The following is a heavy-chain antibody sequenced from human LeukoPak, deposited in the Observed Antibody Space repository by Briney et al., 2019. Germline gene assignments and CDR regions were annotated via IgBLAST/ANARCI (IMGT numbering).Heavy chain of an antibody. Sequence: GGSLRLSCAASGFTVSSNYMSWVRQAPGKGLEWVSVIYSGGSTYYADSAKGRFTISRDNSKNTLYLQMNSLRAEDTAVYYCARDYYDSSGYSHWGQGTLVTVSS. CDR2: IYSGGST. CDR3: ARDYYDSSGYSH. J-gene: IGHJ4*02. CDR1: GFTVSSNY. D-gene: IGHD3-22*01. V-gene: IGHV3-66*01.